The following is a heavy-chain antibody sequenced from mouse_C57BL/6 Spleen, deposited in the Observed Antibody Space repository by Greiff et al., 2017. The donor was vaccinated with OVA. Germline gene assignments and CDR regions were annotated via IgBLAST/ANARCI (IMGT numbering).Heavy chain of an antibody. CDR3: TRSYGSRGAMDY. Sequence: VQLQQSGAELVRPGASVTLSCKASGYTFTDYEMHWVKQTPVHGLEWIGAIDPETGGTAYNQKFKGKAILTADKSSSPAYIELRSMTSEDADGYDCTRSYGSRGAMDYWGKGTSVTVSS. CDR1: GYTFTDYE. CDR2: IDPETGGT. V-gene: IGHV1-15*01. J-gene: IGHJ4*01. D-gene: IGHD1-1*01.